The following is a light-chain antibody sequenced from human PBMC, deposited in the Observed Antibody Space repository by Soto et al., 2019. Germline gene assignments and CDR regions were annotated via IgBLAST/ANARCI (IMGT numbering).Light chain of an antibody. V-gene: IGKV3-20*01. Sequence: EIVLTQSPGTLSLSPCERATLSCRASQTLSNSFIAWYQHKPGQAPRLLIYDTSSRATGVPDRYSASGSGTDFTLTISRLEPEDFAVFFCQQYGTSEIIFGQGTRLEIK. J-gene: IGKJ5*01. CDR1: QTLSNSF. CDR2: DTS. CDR3: QQYGTSEII.